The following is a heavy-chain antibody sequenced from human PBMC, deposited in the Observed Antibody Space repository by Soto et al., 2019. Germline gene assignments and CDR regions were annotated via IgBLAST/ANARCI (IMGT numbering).Heavy chain of an antibody. J-gene: IGHJ6*02. CDR2: VDPIDAYT. CDR1: GYIFTGYW. V-gene: IGHV5-10-1*01. D-gene: IGHD5-12*01. Sequence: GESLKISCKGSGYIFTGYWIIWVRHTPGKCLECVGRVDPIDAYTNCSPSFQGHVTVSADNSIITAYLRCLSLKAADTAMYYCAXHKTRYSGYRYFYYGMDVWGQGTTVTVSS. CDR3: AXHKTRYSGYRYFYYGMDV.